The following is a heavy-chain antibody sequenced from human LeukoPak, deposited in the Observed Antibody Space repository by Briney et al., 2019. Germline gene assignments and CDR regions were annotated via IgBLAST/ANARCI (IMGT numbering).Heavy chain of an antibody. J-gene: IGHJ4*02. CDR3: ARDYYYYDSSGYSA. V-gene: IGHV4-4*08. CDR1: GGSISSYY. Sequence: SETLSLTCTVSGGSISSYYGNWIRQPPGKGLEWIGRIYTSGSTNYNPSLKSRVTISVDTSKNQFSLKLSSVSAADTAVYYCARDYYYYDSSGYSAWGQGTLVTVSS. CDR2: IYTSGST. D-gene: IGHD3-22*01.